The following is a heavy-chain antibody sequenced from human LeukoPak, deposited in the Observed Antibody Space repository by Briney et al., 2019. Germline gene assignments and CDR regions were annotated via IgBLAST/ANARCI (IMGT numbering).Heavy chain of an antibody. V-gene: IGHV6-1*01. Sequence: SQTLSLTCAISGDSVSSNSSAWNWIRQPPSRGLEWLGRTYYRSQWYNDYAVSLKSRITMNSDTSKTPFSLQLNSVTPEDTAVYHCAREVGTGDFGAFDIWGEGTVVTVSS. D-gene: IGHD3-3*01. CDR2: TYYRSQWYN. CDR3: AREVGTGDFGAFDI. J-gene: IGHJ3*02. CDR1: GDSVSSNSSA.